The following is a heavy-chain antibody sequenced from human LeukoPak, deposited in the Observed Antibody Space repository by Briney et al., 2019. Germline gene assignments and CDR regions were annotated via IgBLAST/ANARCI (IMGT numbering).Heavy chain of an antibody. CDR3: ASPYSGYDLGSWDV. Sequence: SETLSLTCAVYGGSFSGYFWSWIRQPPGKGLEWIGEINRGGSTDYNPSLKSRVTISVDTSKNQFSLKLSSVTAADTAVYYCASPYSGYDLGSWDVWGKGTTVTISS. D-gene: IGHD5-12*01. CDR1: GGSFSGYF. CDR2: INRGGST. V-gene: IGHV4-34*01. J-gene: IGHJ6*04.